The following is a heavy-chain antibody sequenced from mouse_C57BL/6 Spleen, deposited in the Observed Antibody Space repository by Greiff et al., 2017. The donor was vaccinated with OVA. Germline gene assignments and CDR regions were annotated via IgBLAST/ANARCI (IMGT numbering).Heavy chain of an antibody. V-gene: IGHV1-50*01. CDR1: GYTFTSYW. J-gene: IGHJ2*01. CDR2: IDPSDSYT. D-gene: IGHD4-1*01. CDR3: ARGLGRAFDY. Sequence: QVQLQQPGAELVKPGASVKLSCKASGYTFTSYWMQWVKQRPGQGLEWIGEIDPSDSYTNYNQTFKGKATLTGDTSSSTAYMQLSSLTYEEAAVYYCARGLGRAFDYWGQGTTLTVSS.